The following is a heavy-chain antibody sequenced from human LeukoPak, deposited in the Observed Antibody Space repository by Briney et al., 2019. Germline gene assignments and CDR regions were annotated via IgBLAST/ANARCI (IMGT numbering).Heavy chain of an antibody. V-gene: IGHV3-30*02. Sequence: GGSLRLSCAASGFTFSNYGMHGVRQAPGKGLEWVAFIRYDGNNKFYADSVKGRFTISRDNSKNTLYLQMNSLRAEDAAVYYCSRAGGGYSYGYYMDVWGKGTTVSIS. J-gene: IGHJ6*03. CDR1: GFTFSNYG. D-gene: IGHD5-18*01. CDR2: IRYDGNNK. CDR3: SRAGGGYSYGYYMDV.